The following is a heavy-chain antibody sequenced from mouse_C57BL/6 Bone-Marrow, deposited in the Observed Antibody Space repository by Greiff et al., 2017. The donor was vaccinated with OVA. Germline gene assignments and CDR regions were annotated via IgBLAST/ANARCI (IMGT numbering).Heavy chain of an antibody. Sequence: VQLQQSGAELARPGASVQLSCKASGYTFTSYGISWVKQRTGQGLEWIGEIDPRSGNTYYNEKFKGKATLTADKSSSTAYMELRSLTSEDSAVYFCAREDGFQAYWGQGTLVTVSA. D-gene: IGHD2-3*01. J-gene: IGHJ3*01. CDR1: GYTFTSYG. V-gene: IGHV1-81*01. CDR2: IDPRSGNT. CDR3: AREDGFQAY.